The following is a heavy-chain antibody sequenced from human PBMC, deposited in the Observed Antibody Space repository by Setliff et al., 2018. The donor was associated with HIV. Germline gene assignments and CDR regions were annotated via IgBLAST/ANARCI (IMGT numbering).Heavy chain of an antibody. J-gene: IGHJ6*02. CDR1: GGSLSSGNHY. CDR3: GTAMYYYYGLDV. Sequence: LSLTCSVSGGSLSSGNHYCTWLRQAAGKGLEWIGHFYTSGTTNYNPSLESRVTISVDTSKNQFSLKLSSVTAADAAVYYCGTAMYYYYGLDVWGQGIRVTVSS. D-gene: IGHD2-2*01. CDR2: FYTSGTT. V-gene: IGHV4-61*09.